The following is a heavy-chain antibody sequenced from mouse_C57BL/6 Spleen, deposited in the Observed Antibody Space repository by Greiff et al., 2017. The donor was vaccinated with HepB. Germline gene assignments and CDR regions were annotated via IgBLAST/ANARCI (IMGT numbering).Heavy chain of an antibody. CDR2: IYPRDGST. V-gene: IGHV1-78*01. CDR1: GYTFTDHT. CDR3: ARRRENYYYAMDY. D-gene: IGHD1-1*01. J-gene: IGHJ4*01. Sequence: QVQLQQSDAELVKPGASVKISCKVSGYTFTDHTIHWMNQRPEQGLEWIGYIYPRDGSTKYNEKLKGKATLTADKSSSTAYMQLNSLTSEDSAVYFCARRRENYYYAMDYWGQGTSVTVSS.